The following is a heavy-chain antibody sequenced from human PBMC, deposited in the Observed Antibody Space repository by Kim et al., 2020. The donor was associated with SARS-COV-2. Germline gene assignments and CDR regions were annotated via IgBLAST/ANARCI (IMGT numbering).Heavy chain of an antibody. CDR2: IGTAGDT. Sequence: GGSLRLSCAASGFTFSSYDMHWVRQATGKGLEWVSAIGTAGDTYYPGSVKGRFTISRENAKNSLYLQMNSLRAGDTAVYYCARGSDYDFWSGYYRGYGMDVWGQGTTVTVSS. D-gene: IGHD3-3*01. V-gene: IGHV3-13*01. J-gene: IGHJ6*02. CDR1: GFTFSSYD. CDR3: ARGSDYDFWSGYYRGYGMDV.